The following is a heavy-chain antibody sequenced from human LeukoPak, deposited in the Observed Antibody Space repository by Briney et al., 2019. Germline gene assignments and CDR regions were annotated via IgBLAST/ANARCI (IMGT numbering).Heavy chain of an antibody. V-gene: IGHV4-39*01. J-gene: IGHJ4*02. CDR3: ARDGIRYFDWNAWYFDS. D-gene: IGHD3-9*01. CDR2: IYYSGST. CDR1: GGSVSSTSYY. Sequence: SETLSLTCTVSGGSVSSTSYYWGWIRQPPGKGLEWIGSIYYSGSTHYNSSLKSRLTISVDTSKNQFSLKLSSVTAADTAVYFRARDGIRYFDWNAWYFDSWGQGTLVTVSS.